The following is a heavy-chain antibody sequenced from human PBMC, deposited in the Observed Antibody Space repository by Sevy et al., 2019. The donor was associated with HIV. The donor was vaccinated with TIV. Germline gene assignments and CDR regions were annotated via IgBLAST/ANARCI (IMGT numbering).Heavy chain of an antibody. J-gene: IGHJ4*02. V-gene: IGHV1-18*01. Sequence: ASVKVSCEASGYIFTTYRISWVRQAPGQGLEWLGWISPHNGDTHYVQRFQGRVTMITDTSTSTAFMEWRSLGADDTAVYYCARAYCSCGRCYSLAYWGQGTLVTVSS. CDR3: ARAYCSCGRCYSLAY. CDR2: ISPHNGDT. D-gene: IGHD2-15*01. CDR1: GYIFTTYR.